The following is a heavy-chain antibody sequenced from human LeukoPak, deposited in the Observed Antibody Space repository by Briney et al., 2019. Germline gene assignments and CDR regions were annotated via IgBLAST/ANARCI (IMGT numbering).Heavy chain of an antibody. CDR3: ARDAGGAWPFDY. D-gene: IGHD4-17*01. Sequence: EGSLRLSCAASGFAFSNTGMTWVRQAPGRGLEWVSTISPTGEGTHYADSVKGRFTISRDNSKNTLSLEMNSLRADDTATYYCARDAGGAWPFDYWGQGTRVIVSS. J-gene: IGHJ4*02. CDR1: GFAFSNTG. V-gene: IGHV3-23*01. CDR2: ISPTGEGT.